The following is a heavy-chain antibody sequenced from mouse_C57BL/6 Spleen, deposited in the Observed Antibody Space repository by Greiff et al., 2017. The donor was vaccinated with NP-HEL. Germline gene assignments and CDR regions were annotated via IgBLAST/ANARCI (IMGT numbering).Heavy chain of an antibody. V-gene: IGHV1-42*01. Sequence: EVQLQQSGPELVKPGASVKISCKASGYSFTGYYMNWVKQSPEKSLEWIGEINPSTGGTTYTQKFKAKATLTVDKSSSNAYMQLKSLTSEDSAVYYCATYGNYDYAMDYWGQGTSVTVSS. J-gene: IGHJ4*01. CDR1: GYSFTGYY. CDR3: ATYGNYDYAMDY. D-gene: IGHD2-1*01. CDR2: INPSTGGT.